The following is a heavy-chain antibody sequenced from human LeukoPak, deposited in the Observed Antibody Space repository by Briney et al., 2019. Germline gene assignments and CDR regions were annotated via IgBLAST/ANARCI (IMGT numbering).Heavy chain of an antibody. J-gene: IGHJ4*02. CDR2: ISRSGDTI. CDR3: ARDYASDY. CDR1: GFTFSRYE. Sequence: GGSLRLSCAASGFTFSRYEMNWVRPAPGKGLEWVSYISRSGDTIYFADSVKGRFTISRDNAKNSLYLQTSSLRAEDTAVYYCARDYASDYWGQGTLVTVSS. V-gene: IGHV3-48*03. D-gene: IGHD3-10*01.